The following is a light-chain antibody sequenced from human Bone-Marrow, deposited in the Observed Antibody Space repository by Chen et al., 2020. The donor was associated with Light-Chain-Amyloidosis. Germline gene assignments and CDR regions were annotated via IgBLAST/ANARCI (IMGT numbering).Light chain of an antibody. Sequence: EIVLTQSPGTLSLSPGEGANLSCRASQTISSNYLTWYQQKFGQASRLLIYGSYSRTTGIPDRFAGSGSGTDFTLTLNRLEPEDFAMYYCQQYGTSPLTFGGGTKVEIK. CDR2: GSY. J-gene: IGKJ4*01. V-gene: IGKV3-20*01. CDR1: QTISSNY. CDR3: QQYGTSPLT.